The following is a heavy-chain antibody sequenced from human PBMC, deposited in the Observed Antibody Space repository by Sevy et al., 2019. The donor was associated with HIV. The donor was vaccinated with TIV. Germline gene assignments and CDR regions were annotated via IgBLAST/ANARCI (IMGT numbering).Heavy chain of an antibody. CDR3: ARGGPNQQQLDYFDS. V-gene: IGHV4-59*01. CDR1: GISISNYY. Sequence: SETLSLTSTVSGISISNYYWTWIRQPPGKGLEWIGYIYYTGSSDSNPSLKSRVTTSVDTSKNQFSLKLSSVTAADTAIYYCARGGPNQQQLDYFDSWGQGILVTVSS. CDR2: IYYTGSS. J-gene: IGHJ4*02. D-gene: IGHD6-13*01.